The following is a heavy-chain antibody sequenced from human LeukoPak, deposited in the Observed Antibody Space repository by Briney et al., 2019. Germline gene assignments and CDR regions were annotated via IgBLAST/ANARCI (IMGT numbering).Heavy chain of an antibody. CDR3: ARREGGMDKIDY. CDR2: IYHSGST. J-gene: IGHJ4*02. Sequence: SETLSLTCAVSGYSNSSGYYWGWIRQPPGKGLEWIGSIYHSGSTYYNPSLKSRVTISVDTSKNQFSLKLSSVIAADTAVYYCARREGGMDKIDYWGQGTLVAVSS. D-gene: IGHD2-15*01. CDR1: GYSNSSGYY. V-gene: IGHV4-38-2*01.